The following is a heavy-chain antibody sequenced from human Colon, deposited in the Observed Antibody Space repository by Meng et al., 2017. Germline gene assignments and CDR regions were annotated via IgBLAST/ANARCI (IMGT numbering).Heavy chain of an antibody. Sequence: QVQLVESGGVVVKPGESLRLSCAASGFTFGDHYMSWVRQAPGMGLEWVSYISSSGSSLYYADSVKGRFTISRDNAENSLFLHMDNLRVEDSAVYYCVRGFPSSDWGQGTLVTVSS. CDR2: ISSSGSSL. J-gene: IGHJ4*02. V-gene: IGHV3-11*01. CDR1: GFTFGDHY. CDR3: VRGFPSSD.